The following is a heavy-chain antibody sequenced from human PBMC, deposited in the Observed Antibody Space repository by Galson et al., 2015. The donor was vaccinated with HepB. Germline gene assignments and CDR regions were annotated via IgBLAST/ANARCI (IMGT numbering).Heavy chain of an antibody. CDR1: GYTFTSYG. V-gene: IGHV1-18*01. Sequence: SVKVSCKASGYTFTSYGISWARQAPGQGLEWMGWISAYNGNTNYAQKLQGRVTMTTDTSTSTAYMELRSLRSDDTAVYYCARDAHSSGWPDTPPFDYWGQGTLVTVSS. CDR2: ISAYNGNT. D-gene: IGHD6-19*01. CDR3: ARDAHSSGWPDTPPFDY. J-gene: IGHJ4*02.